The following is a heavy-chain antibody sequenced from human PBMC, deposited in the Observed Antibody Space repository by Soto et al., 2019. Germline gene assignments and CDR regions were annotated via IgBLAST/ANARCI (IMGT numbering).Heavy chain of an antibody. Sequence: ASVKVSCKVSGYTLTELSMHWVRQAPGKGLEWMGRFDPELGETIYAQKFQGRVTITADTSTGTAYMELSSLRSEDTAVYYCAARDGNWNYNLSFDYWGQGTLVTVSS. V-gene: IGHV1-24*01. D-gene: IGHD1-7*01. CDR2: FDPELGET. J-gene: IGHJ4*02. CDR1: GYTLTELS. CDR3: AARDGNWNYNLSFDY.